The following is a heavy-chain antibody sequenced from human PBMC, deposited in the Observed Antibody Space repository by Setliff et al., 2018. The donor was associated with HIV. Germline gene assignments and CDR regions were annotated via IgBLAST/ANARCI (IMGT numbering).Heavy chain of an antibody. V-gene: IGHV4-34*01. D-gene: IGHD3-22*01. CDR1: GGSFSGFY. Sequence: PSETLSLTCGISGGSFSGFYWAWIRQPPGKGLEWIGEINYSGKTNKNPSLKSRVTISADTPRTQFSLNLISVTAADTAVYYCARVRLTMIMMVDYFDQWGQGTLVTVS. CDR3: ARVRLTMIMMVDYFDQ. J-gene: IGHJ4*02. CDR2: INYSGKT.